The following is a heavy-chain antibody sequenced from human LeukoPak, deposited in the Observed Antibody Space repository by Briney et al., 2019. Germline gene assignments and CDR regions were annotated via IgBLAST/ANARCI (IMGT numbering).Heavy chain of an antibody. CDR3: ARADWVGSGHAGFYSDY. D-gene: IGHD5-12*01. Sequence: ASVTVSCKASGFTYNTYYLYWMRQAPGQGLEWMEWIRLRDGGTIYAQRFQDRFIMTTDPSTNTASMELRSLTSDDTAVYFCARADWVGSGHAGFYSDYWGQGTLVTVSS. V-gene: IGHV1-2*02. CDR2: IRLRDGGT. J-gene: IGHJ4*02. CDR1: GFTYNTYY.